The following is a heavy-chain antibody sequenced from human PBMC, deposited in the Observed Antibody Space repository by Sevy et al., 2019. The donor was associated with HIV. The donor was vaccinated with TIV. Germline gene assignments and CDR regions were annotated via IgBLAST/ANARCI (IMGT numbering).Heavy chain of an antibody. V-gene: IGHV4-39*01. J-gene: IGHJ4*02. Sequence: SETLSLTCTVSGASISSSGYYWGWIRQPPGKGLEWIASIPYSGSTYYNPSLRSRVTISADASKNQFSLKLNSVTAADTAVYYCAGPILTYRSGLCYYDHWGQGTVVTVSS. D-gene: IGHD6-19*01. CDR3: AGPILTYRSGLCYYDH. CDR2: IPYSGST. CDR1: GASISSSGYY.